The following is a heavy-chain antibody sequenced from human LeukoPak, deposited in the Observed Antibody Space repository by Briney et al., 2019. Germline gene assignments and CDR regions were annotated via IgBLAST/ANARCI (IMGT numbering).Heavy chain of an antibody. CDR1: GFTFSSYG. J-gene: IGHJ4*02. D-gene: IGHD3-10*01. CDR3: AKDRSGSYDY. V-gene: IGHV3-30*18. Sequence: GGSLRLSCAASGFTFSSYGMHWVRQAPGKGLEWVAVISYDGSNKYYADSVKGRFTISRDNSKNTLYLQMNSLRAEDTAVYYCAKDRSGSYDYWGQGTLVTVSS. CDR2: ISYDGSNK.